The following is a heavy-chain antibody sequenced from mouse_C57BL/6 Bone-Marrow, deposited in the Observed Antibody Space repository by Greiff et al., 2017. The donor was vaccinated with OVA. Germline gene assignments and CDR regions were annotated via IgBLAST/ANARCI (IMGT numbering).Heavy chain of an antibody. D-gene: IGHD3-3*01. V-gene: IGHV1-59*01. CDR1: GYTFTSYW. CDR3: TRGTNAY. CDR2: IDPSDSYT. Sequence: QVQLQQPGAELVRPGTSVKLSCKASGYTFTSYWMHWVKQRPGQGLEWIGVIDPSDSYTNYNQKFKCKATLTVDTSSSTAYMQLSSLTSEDSAVYYCTRGTNAYWGQGTLVTVSA. J-gene: IGHJ3*01.